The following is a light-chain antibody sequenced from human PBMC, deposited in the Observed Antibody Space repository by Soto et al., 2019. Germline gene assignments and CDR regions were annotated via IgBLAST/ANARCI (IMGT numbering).Light chain of an antibody. V-gene: IGKV3-15*01. J-gene: IGKJ1*01. CDR1: QSVSSN. CDR3: QQYDNWLTGT. Sequence: EIVMTQSPATVSLSPGERATLSCRASQSVSSNLAWYQQKPGQAPRLLIYDASTRATGIPARFSGGGSGTEFTLTISSLQSEDFAVYYCQQYDNWLTGTFGQGTKVDI. CDR2: DAS.